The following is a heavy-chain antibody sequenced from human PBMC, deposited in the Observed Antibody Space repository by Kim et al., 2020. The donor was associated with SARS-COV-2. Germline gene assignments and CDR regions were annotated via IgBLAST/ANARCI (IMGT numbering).Heavy chain of an antibody. J-gene: IGHJ3*02. CDR1: GFTFSNYA. Sequence: GGSLRLSCAASGFTFSNYAMSWVRQAPGKGLEWVSYIRGGGAVTHYAGSVKGRYTISRDNFKNTLYLQVDSLRAEDTAVYYCAKCHSDWGNDAFDTWG. CDR3: AKCHSDWGNDAFDT. D-gene: IGHD3-16*01. V-gene: IGHV3-23*01. CDR2: IRGGGAVT.